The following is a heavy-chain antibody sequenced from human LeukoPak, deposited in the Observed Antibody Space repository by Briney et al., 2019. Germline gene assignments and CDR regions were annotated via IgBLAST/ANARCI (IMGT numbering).Heavy chain of an antibody. V-gene: IGHV3-53*01. J-gene: IGHJ4*02. Sequence: PSGTLSLTCAVSGGSISSSNWWSWVRQPPGKGLEWVSVIYSGGSTYYADSVKGRFTISRDNSKNTLYLQMNSLRAEDTAVYYCAKAGRLAPSGRAGTGYFDYWGQGTLVTVSS. CDR3: AKAGRLAPSGRAGTGYFDY. CDR2: IYSGGST. CDR1: GGSISSSNW. D-gene: IGHD6-19*01.